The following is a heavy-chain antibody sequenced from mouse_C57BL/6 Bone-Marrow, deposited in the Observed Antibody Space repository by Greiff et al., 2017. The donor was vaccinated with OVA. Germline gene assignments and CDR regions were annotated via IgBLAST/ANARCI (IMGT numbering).Heavy chain of an antibody. Sequence: QVQLQQSGAELVRPGSSVKLSCKASGYTFTSYWMHWVQQRPIQGLEWIGNIDPSDSETHYNQKFKDKATLTVDKSSSTAYMQLSSLTSEDSAVYYCAKATTVVDWYFDVWGTGTTVTVSS. J-gene: IGHJ1*03. D-gene: IGHD1-1*01. CDR3: AKATTVVDWYFDV. V-gene: IGHV1-52*01. CDR1: GYTFTSYW. CDR2: IDPSDSET.